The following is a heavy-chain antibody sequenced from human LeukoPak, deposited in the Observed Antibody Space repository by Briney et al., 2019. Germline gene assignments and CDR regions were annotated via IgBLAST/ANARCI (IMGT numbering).Heavy chain of an antibody. CDR2: ISYDGSNK. Sequence: PGGSLRLSCAASGFTFSSYAMHWVRQAPGKGLEWVAVISYDGSNKYYADSVKGRFTISRDNSKNTLYLQMNSLRAEDTAVYYCAEIVVVVWGQGTLVTVSS. CDR3: AEIVVVV. CDR1: GFTFSSYA. V-gene: IGHV3-30-3*01. D-gene: IGHD3-22*01. J-gene: IGHJ4*02.